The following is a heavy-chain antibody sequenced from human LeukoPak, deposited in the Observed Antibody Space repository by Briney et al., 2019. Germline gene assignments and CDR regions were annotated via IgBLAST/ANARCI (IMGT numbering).Heavy chain of an antibody. CDR2: IIPIFGTA. CDR1: GYTFTSYD. Sequence: SVKVSCKASGYTFTSYDINWVRQATGQGLEWMGGIIPIFGTANYAQKFQGRVTITTDESTTTAYMELSSLRSEDTAVYYCATVDRYYFDYWGQGTLVTVSS. D-gene: IGHD2-2*03. CDR3: ATVDRYYFDY. J-gene: IGHJ4*02. V-gene: IGHV1-69*05.